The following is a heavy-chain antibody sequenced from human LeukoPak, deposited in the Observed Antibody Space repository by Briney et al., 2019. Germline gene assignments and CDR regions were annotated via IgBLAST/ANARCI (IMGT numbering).Heavy chain of an antibody. D-gene: IGHD2-2*01. CDR2: VDPEEGET. J-gene: IGHJ4*02. Sequence: VKVSCKASGSAVTDYYIHWVQQAPGKGLEWMGRVDPEEGETIYADRFQGRLIITADTFTDTAYMELSSLRSEDTAVYFCATSPSIPAAPNDYWGQGTLVTVSS. CDR1: GSAVTDYY. CDR3: ATSPSIPAAPNDY. V-gene: IGHV1-69-2*01.